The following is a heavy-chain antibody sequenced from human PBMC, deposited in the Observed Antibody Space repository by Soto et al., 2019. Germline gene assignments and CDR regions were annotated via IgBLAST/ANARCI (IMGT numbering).Heavy chain of an antibody. J-gene: IGHJ4*02. CDR1: GFTFSNYA. CDR3: AKDKGVFNWATSYFDY. D-gene: IGHD1-1*01. V-gene: IGHV3-30*18. CDR2: TSYDGNNE. Sequence: QPGGSLRLSGSASGFTFSNYAMPWIRQAPGKGLEWVALTSYDGNNEYYTDSVKGRFTISRDNSKNTLFLQMNSPRPEDTAVYYCAKDKGVFNWATSYFDYWGQGALVTASS.